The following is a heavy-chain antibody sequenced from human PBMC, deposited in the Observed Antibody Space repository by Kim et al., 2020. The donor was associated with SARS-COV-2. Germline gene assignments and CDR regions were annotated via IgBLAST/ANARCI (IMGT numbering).Heavy chain of an antibody. Sequence: GGSLRLSCAASGFTFSSYWMSWVRQAPGKGLEWVANIKQDGSEKYYVDSVKGRFTISRDNAKNSLYLQMNSLRAEDTAVYYCARDLSIAVAGSHSDYWGQGTLVTVSS. CDR1: GFTFSSYW. J-gene: IGHJ4*02. CDR3: ARDLSIAVAGSHSDY. D-gene: IGHD6-19*01. CDR2: IKQDGSEK. V-gene: IGHV3-7*01.